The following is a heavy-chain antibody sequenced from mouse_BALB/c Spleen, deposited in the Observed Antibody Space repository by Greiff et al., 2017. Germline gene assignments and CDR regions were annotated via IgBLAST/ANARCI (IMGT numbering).Heavy chain of an antibody. J-gene: IGHJ2*01. CDR1: GFSLSTSGMG. CDR2: IYWDDDK. V-gene: IGHV8-12*01. Sequence: QVTLKECGPGILQPSQTLSLTCSFSGFSLSTSGMGVSWIRQPSGKGLEWLAHIYWDDDKRYNPSLKSRLTISKDTSRNQVFLKITSVDTADTATYYCARRPIGIPYYFDYWGQGTTLTVSS. D-gene: IGHD1-1*01. CDR3: ARRPIGIPYYFDY.